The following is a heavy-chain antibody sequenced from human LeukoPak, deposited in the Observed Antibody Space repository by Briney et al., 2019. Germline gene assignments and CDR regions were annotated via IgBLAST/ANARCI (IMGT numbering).Heavy chain of an antibody. D-gene: IGHD3-22*01. V-gene: IGHV5-51*01. CDR1: GYSFTSYW. CDR2: IYPGDSDT. J-gene: IGHJ4*02. CDR3: ASSPAWVGYDSSGYYLDY. Sequence: GESLKISCKGSGYSFTSYWIGWVRQMPGKGLEWMGIIYPGDSDTRYSPSFQGQVTISADKSISTAYLQWSSLKASDTAMYYCASSPAWVGYDSSGYYLDYWGQGTLVTFSS.